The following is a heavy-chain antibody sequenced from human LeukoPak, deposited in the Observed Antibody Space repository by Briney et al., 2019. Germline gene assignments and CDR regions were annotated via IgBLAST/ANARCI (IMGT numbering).Heavy chain of an antibody. V-gene: IGHV1-2*02. CDR2: INPNTGAT. D-gene: IGHD1-26*01. CDR1: GNTFAGYY. CDR3: ARSGGNYYAASC. J-gene: IGHJ4*02. Sequence: ASVKVSCKASGNTFAGYYVHWVRQAPGQGLEWMGWINPNTGATKYAEKFQGRVTMTRDTSISTAYMELSRLRSDDTAVYYCARSGGNYYAASCWGQGTLVTVSS.